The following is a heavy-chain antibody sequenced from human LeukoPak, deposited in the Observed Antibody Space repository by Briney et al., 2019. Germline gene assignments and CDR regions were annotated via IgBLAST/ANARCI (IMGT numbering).Heavy chain of an antibody. Sequence: GESLRISCQISGYKLTNNWIGWVRQVPGEGLEWMGIIYPGDSETRYSPSFQGQVTMSVDKSSSTAYLQWATLKASDTAIYFCARLSTRLLDHWGQGTRVTVSS. CDR3: ARLSTRLLDH. V-gene: IGHV5-51*01. CDR1: GYKLTNNW. CDR2: IYPGDSET. J-gene: IGHJ4*02. D-gene: IGHD3-3*01.